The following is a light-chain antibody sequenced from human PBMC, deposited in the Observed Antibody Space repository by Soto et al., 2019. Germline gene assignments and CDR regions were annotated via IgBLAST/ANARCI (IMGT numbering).Light chain of an antibody. Sequence: QSVLTQPPSVSAAPGQKVTISCSGSSSNIGNNYVSWYQQLPGTAPKLLIYENNKRPSGIPDRFSGSKSGTSATLGITGLQTGDEADYYCGTWDSSLGAWVFGGGTQLTVL. CDR2: ENN. CDR1: SSNIGNNY. J-gene: IGLJ3*02. V-gene: IGLV1-51*02. CDR3: GTWDSSLGAWV.